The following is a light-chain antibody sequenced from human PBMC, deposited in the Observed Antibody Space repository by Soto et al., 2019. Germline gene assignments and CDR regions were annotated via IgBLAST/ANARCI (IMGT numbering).Light chain of an antibody. CDR1: SSDVGAYNH. Sequence: QSALTQPRSVSGSPGQSVTISCTGTSSDVGAYNHVSWYQQYPGKAPKLTIYDVSKRPSGVPDRFSGSKSGNTASLTISGLQAEDEADYHCCSYAGSYIYVFGTGTKVTVL. CDR3: CSYAGSYIYV. CDR2: DVS. J-gene: IGLJ1*01. V-gene: IGLV2-11*01.